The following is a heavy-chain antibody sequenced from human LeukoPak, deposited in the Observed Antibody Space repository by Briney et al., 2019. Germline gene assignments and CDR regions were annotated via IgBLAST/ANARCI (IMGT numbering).Heavy chain of an antibody. V-gene: IGHV1-18*01. D-gene: IGHD6-13*01. CDR1: GYNFNKFG. CDR2: INTHNGNT. J-gene: IGHJ4*02. CDR3: ARDTPQHLKRYDY. Sequence: ASVKVSCKASGYNFNKFGIAWVRQAPGQGLEWMGWINTHNGNTKYAQQYQGRVTMTTDTSTSTVYMELRSLRSDDTAVYFCARDTPQHLKRYDYWGQGTQVTVSS.